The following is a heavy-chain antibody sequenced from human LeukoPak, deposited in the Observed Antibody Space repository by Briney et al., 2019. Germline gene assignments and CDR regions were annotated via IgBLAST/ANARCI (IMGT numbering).Heavy chain of an antibody. D-gene: IGHD3-22*01. CDR3: AREAIQSNYYDSSGYFVGAFDI. Sequence: SSVKVSCKASGGTFSSYAISWVRQAPGQGLEWMGGIIPIFSTANYAQKFQGRVTITADESTSTAYMELSSLTSADTAVYYCAREAIQSNYYDSSGYFVGAFDIWGQGTMVTVSS. CDR1: GGTFSSYA. J-gene: IGHJ3*02. V-gene: IGHV1-69*01. CDR2: IIPIFSTA.